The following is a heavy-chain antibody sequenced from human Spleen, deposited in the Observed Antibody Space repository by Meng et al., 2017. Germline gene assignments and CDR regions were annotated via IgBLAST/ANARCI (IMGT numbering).Heavy chain of an antibody. CDR2: IYYSGST. CDR1: GGSISSSSYY. J-gene: IGHJ4*02. Sequence: SETLSLTCTVSGGSISSSSYYWGWIRQPPGKGLEWIGSIYYSGSTYYNPSLKSRVTISVDTSKNQFSLKLSSVTAADTAVYYCARTQGVGDSFDYWGQGTLVTVSS. V-gene: IGHV4-39*07. D-gene: IGHD3-10*01. CDR3: ARTQGVGDSFDY.